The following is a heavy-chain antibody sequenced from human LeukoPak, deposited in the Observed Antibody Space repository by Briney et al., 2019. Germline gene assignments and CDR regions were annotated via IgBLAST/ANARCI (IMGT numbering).Heavy chain of an antibody. J-gene: IGHJ4*02. CDR3: ARATDSSVYYGFDY. V-gene: IGHV4-59*13. D-gene: IGHD3-22*01. CDR2: IYYSGSL. Sequence: SETLSLTCTVSGGSIGSYYWNWIRQPPGKGLEWIGYIYYSGSLNYNPSLKSRVTISVDTSKHQFSLNLSSVTAADTAVYYCARATDSSVYYGFDYWGQGILVSVSS. CDR1: GGSIGSYY.